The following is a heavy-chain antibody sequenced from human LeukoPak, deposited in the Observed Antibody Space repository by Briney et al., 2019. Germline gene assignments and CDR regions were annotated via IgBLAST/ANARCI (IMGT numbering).Heavy chain of an antibody. CDR2: IRYDGSNK. CDR3: AKDHWELYYYYYMDV. V-gene: IGHV3-30*02. CDR1: GFTFSSYG. D-gene: IGHD1-26*01. J-gene: IGHJ6*03. Sequence: PGGSLRLSCAASGFTFSSYGMHWVRQAPGKGLEWVAFIRYDGSNKYYADSVKGRFTISRDNSKNTLYLQINSLRAEDTAVYYCAKDHWELYYYYYMDVWGKGTTVTVSS.